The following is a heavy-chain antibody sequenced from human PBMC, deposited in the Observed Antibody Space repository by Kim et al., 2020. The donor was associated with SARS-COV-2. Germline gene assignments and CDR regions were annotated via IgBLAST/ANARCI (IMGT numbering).Heavy chain of an antibody. D-gene: IGHD3-10*01. Sequence: GGSLRLSCAASGFTFSSCAIHWVRQAPGKGLEWVAVISYDGSNKNYADSVKGRFTISRDNSKNTLYLQMNSLRAEDTALYYCARAPWSRLRGLTYSYYGMDVWGQGTPVTVSS. CDR2: ISYDGSNK. CDR3: ARAPWSRLRGLTYSYYGMDV. CDR1: GFTFSSCA. V-gene: IGHV3-30-3*01. J-gene: IGHJ6*02.